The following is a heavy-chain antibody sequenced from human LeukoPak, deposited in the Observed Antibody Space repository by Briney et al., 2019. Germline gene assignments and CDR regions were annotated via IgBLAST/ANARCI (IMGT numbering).Heavy chain of an antibody. J-gene: IGHJ5*02. V-gene: IGHV3-7*05. CDR1: GFTFSSYW. CDR3: ARDPLDH. CDR2: IKQDGGEE. Sequence: GGSLRLSCAVSGFTFSSYWMSWVRQTPGKGLEWVANIKQDGGEEYYVDSVKGRFTISRDNAKNSLYFQMNSLRPEDTAVYYCARDPLDHWGQGALVTLSS.